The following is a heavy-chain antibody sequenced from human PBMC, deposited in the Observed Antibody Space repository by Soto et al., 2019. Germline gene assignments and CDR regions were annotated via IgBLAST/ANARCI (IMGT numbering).Heavy chain of an antibody. CDR3: ARSEMTYNWND. V-gene: IGHV3-23*01. CDR1: GFTFRGDA. Sequence: EVQLLESGGDLVQPGGSLRLACAASGFTFRGDAMSWVRQAPGRGLEWVPSVSGSGEMTHYAESGKGRFTISRDNSKDTLFLQMESLRAEDTAVYYCARSEMTYNWNDWGQGTRVTVSS. D-gene: IGHD1-20*01. J-gene: IGHJ4*02. CDR2: VSGSGEMT.